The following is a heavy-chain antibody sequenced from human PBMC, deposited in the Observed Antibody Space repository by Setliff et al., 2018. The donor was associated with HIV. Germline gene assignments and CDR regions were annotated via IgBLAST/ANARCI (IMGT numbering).Heavy chain of an antibody. CDR1: GHPFSNYD. V-gene: IGHV1-8*01. CDR2: MNPNSGAT. J-gene: IGHJ6*04. Sequence: ASVKVSCKTSGHPFSNYDIIWVRRATGQGLEWMGWMNPNSGATGYAQKFKDRFIMTRDTSISTAYMELSSLTSEDTAVYYCASGKGVRGVIIRGGLDVWCKGTTVTVSS. D-gene: IGHD3-10*01. CDR3: ASGKGVRGVIIRGGLDV.